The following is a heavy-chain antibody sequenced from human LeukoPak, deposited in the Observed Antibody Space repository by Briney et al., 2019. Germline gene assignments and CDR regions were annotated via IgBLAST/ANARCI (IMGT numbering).Heavy chain of an antibody. Sequence: GGSLRLSCAASGFTFSSYGMHWVRQAPGKGLEWVAFIRYDGSNKYYADSVKGRFTISRDNSKNTLYLQMNSLRAEDTAVYYCAKNRYYYGSGRRGAFDYWGQGTLVTVSS. D-gene: IGHD3-10*01. CDR3: AKNRYYYGSGRRGAFDY. CDR1: GFTFSSYG. J-gene: IGHJ4*02. CDR2: IRYDGSNK. V-gene: IGHV3-30*02.